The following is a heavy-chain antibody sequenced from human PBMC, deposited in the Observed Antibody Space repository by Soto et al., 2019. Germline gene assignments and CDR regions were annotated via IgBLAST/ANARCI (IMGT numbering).Heavy chain of an antibody. Sequence: SVKVSCKASGGTFSSYAISWVRQAPGQGLEWMGGIIPIFGTANYAQKFQGRVTITADESTSTAYMELSSLRSEDTAVYYCARDQYSSGWTERGAFDIWGQGTMVTVSS. CDR1: GGTFSSYA. J-gene: IGHJ3*02. CDR2: IIPIFGTA. V-gene: IGHV1-69*13. CDR3: ARDQYSSGWTERGAFDI. D-gene: IGHD6-19*01.